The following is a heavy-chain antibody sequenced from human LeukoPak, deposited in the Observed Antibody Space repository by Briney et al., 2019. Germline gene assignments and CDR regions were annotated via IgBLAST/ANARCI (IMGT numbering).Heavy chain of an antibody. D-gene: IGHD3-10*01. V-gene: IGHV3-23*03. CDR2: IYSGGST. J-gene: IGHJ4*02. CDR3: ASRNFGELLAGDY. CDR1: GFTFSSYA. Sequence: GGSLRLSCAASGFTFSSYAMSWVRQAPGKGLEWVSVIYSGGSTYYADSVKGRFTISRDNSKNTLFLQMNSLRAEDTAVYYCASRNFGELLAGDYWGQGTLVTVSS.